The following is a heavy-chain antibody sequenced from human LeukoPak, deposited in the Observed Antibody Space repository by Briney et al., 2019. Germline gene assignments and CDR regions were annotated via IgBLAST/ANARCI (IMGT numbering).Heavy chain of an antibody. CDR2: IYYSGST. CDR1: GGSISSSSYY. J-gene: IGHJ3*02. V-gene: IGHV4-39*07. Sequence: SETLSLTCTVSGGSISSSSYYWGWIRQPPGKGLEWIGSIYYSGSTYYNPSLKSRVPMSVDTSKNQFSLKLSSVTAADTAVYYCARYCSSTSCYVEAFDIWGQGTMVTVPS. D-gene: IGHD2-2*01. CDR3: ARYCSSTSCYVEAFDI.